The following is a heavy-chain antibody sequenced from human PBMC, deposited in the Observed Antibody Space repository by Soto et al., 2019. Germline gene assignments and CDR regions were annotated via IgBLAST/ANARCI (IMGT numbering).Heavy chain of an antibody. Sequence: EVQLVESGGGLVQPGRSLRLSCAASGFTFDDYAMHWVRQAPGKGLEWVSGISWNSGSIGYADSVKGRFTISRDNAKNSLYLQMNSLRAEDTALYYCAKDTGGDYSSSPIAAFDIWVQGTMVTVSS. D-gene: IGHD4-17*01. J-gene: IGHJ3*02. CDR1: GFTFDDYA. CDR3: AKDTGGDYSSSPIAAFDI. CDR2: ISWNSGSI. V-gene: IGHV3-9*01.